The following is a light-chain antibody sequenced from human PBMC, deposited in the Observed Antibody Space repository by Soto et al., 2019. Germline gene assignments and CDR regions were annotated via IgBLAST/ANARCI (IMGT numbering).Light chain of an antibody. J-gene: IGKJ1*01. Sequence: DTQMTQSASTLSASVGDRVTITCRASQSIGSWLAWYQQKPGKAPKLLIYKTSILENGVPSRFSGSGSGTEFTLSISSLQPDDFATYYCHQYNSYWTFGQGTKVDI. CDR3: HQYNSYWT. CDR2: KTS. V-gene: IGKV1-5*03. CDR1: QSIGSW.